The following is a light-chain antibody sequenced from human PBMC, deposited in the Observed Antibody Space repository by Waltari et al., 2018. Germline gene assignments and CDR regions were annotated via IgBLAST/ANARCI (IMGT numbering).Light chain of an antibody. Sequence: DIQMTQSPSSLSASVGDTVTITCRASQGISNSLAWYQQKPGEAPKLLLSAASRLESGVPSRFMGSGSGTDYTLTISRLQPEDLATYFCQLYYGDSLTFGGGTKVEIK. V-gene: IGKV1-NL1*01. CDR1: QGISNS. CDR3: QLYYGDSLT. J-gene: IGKJ4*01. CDR2: AAS.